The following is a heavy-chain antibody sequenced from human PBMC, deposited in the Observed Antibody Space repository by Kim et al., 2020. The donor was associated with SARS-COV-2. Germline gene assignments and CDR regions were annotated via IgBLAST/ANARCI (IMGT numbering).Heavy chain of an antibody. J-gene: IGHJ4*02. Sequence: GGSLRLSCTASGFIFGDYAMSWVRQAPGKGPEWVGFIRSKAYGGTTEYAASVKGRFTISTDDSKSIAYLQMNSLETEQTAVYYCTRHDFWSGYYFDYWGQGTLVTVSS. V-gene: IGHV3-49*04. D-gene: IGHD3-3*01. CDR2: IRSKAYGGTT. CDR3: TRHDFWSGYYFDY. CDR1: GFIFGDYA.